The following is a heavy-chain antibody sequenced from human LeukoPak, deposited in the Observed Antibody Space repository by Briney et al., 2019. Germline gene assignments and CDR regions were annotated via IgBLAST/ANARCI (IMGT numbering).Heavy chain of an antibody. CDR2: IYHSGST. V-gene: IGHV4-38-2*01. CDR1: GYSISSGYY. CDR3: ARRFQVGAISDAFDI. J-gene: IGHJ3*02. Sequence: KPSETLSLTCAVSGYSISSGYYWGWIRQPPGKGLEWIGSIYHSGSTYYNPSLKSRVTISVDTSKNQFSLKLSSVTAADSAVYYCARRFQVGAISDAFDIWGQGTMVTVSS. D-gene: IGHD1-26*01.